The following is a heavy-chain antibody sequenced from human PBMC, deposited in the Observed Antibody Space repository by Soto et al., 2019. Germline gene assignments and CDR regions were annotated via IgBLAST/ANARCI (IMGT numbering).Heavy chain of an antibody. CDR1: SGSIFSSNW. D-gene: IGHD3-9*01. J-gene: IGHJ4*02. CDR2: IRNNGGAA. Sequence: QVQLQESGPGLVTPSGTLSLTCAVSSGSIFSSNWWSWVRQPPGKGLEWIGEIRNNGGAANSNPSLRSRVIISVDTSKNEFSLKLFSVTAADTAVYYCASLLVMTGTRGFDHWGLGTLVTVSS. V-gene: IGHV4-4*02. CDR3: ASLLVMTGTRGFDH.